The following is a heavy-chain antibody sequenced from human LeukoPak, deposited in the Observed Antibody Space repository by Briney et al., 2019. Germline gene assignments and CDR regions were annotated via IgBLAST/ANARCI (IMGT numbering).Heavy chain of an antibody. Sequence: GRSLRLSCAASGFTFSSYGMHWVRQAPGKELEWVAVIWYDGSNKYYADSVKGRFTISRDNSKNTLYLQMNSLRAEDTAVYYCAKDLNYYYMDVWGKGTTVTVSS. V-gene: IGHV3-33*06. CDR1: GFTFSSYG. J-gene: IGHJ6*03. CDR3: AKDLNYYYMDV. CDR2: IWYDGSNK.